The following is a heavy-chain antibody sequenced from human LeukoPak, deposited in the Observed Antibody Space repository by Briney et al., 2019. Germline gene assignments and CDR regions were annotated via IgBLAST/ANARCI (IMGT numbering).Heavy chain of an antibody. V-gene: IGHV3-20*04. CDR3: ARDSGSYSRAFDI. CDR2: INWNGGST. CDR1: GFTFSSYA. Sequence: GGSLRLSCAASGFTFSSYAMSWVRQAPGKGLEWVSGINWNGGSTGYADSVKGRFTISRDNAKNSLYLQMNSLRAEDTALYYCARDSGSYSRAFDIWGQGTMVTVSS. J-gene: IGHJ3*02. D-gene: IGHD1-26*01.